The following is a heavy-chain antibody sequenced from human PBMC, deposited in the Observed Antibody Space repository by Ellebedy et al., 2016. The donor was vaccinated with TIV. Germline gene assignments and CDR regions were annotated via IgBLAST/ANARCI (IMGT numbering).Heavy chain of an antibody. Sequence: KVSCKASGYDFVNYWISWVRQRPGKGLEWMVRIDPSDYYTNYSPSFQGHVTISADRSINTAFLQWNSLEASDTAIYYCARSIAAVVDTLPNSFDIWGQGTMVAVSS. CDR3: ARSIAAVVDTLPNSFDI. D-gene: IGHD6-25*01. CDR1: GYDFVNYW. CDR2: IDPSDYYT. V-gene: IGHV5-10-1*01. J-gene: IGHJ3*02.